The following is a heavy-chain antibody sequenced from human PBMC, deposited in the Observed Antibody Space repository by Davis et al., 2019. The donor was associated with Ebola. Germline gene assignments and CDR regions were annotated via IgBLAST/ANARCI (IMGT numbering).Heavy chain of an antibody. CDR3: ARRDCSGTSCSLDY. V-gene: IGHV1-46*02. CDR1: GYTFNSYY. CDR2: INPSGGST. D-gene: IGHD2-2*01. J-gene: IGHJ4*02. Sequence: ASVKVSCKASGYTFNSYYIHWVRQAPGQGLEWMGIINPSGGSTSYAQKFQGRVTMTRDTSTSTVYMELSSLISEDTAVYYCARRDCSGTSCSLDYWGQGTLVTVAS.